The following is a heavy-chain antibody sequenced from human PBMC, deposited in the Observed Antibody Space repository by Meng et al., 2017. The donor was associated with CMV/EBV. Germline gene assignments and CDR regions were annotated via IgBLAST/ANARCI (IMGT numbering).Heavy chain of an antibody. J-gene: IGHJ3*02. V-gene: IGHV1-2*02. CDR2: INPNSGGT. CDR1: GYTFTGYY. Sequence: ASVKVSCKASGYTFTGYYMHWVRQAPGQGLEWMGWINPNSGGTNYAQKFQGRVTMTRDTSISTAYMKLSRLRSDDTAVYYCAGGNIVVVPAAMGPHADFDIWGQGTMVTVSS. D-gene: IGHD2-2*01. CDR3: AGGNIVVVPAAMGPHADFDI.